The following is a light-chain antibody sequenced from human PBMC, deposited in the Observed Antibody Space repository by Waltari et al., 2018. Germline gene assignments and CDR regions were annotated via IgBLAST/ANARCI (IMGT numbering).Light chain of an antibody. CDR1: RNIGDD. J-gene: IGKJ1*01. V-gene: IGKV1-39*01. CDR3: QQSYTTPTWT. Sequence: DIQMTQSPSSLSASVGDRVTITCRASRNIGDDLHWYQQKPGKAPRLVIYTASSFQRGVPSRFSGSGSGTDFSLTISSLQPEDFATYYCQQSYTTPTWTFGPGTTVETK. CDR2: TAS.